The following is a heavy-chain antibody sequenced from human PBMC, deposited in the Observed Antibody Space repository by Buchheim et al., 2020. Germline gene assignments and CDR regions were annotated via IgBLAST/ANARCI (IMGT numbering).Heavy chain of an antibody. CDR1: GFRFSRYE. V-gene: IGHV3-48*03. Sequence: EVQLVESGGGLVQPGGSLRLSCADSGFRFSRYEMNWVRQAPGKGLEWVSYISNSGDTVYYADSVKGRFTISRDNAKKSTYLQMNSLRAQDTAVYYCAIGPAPNGLDVWGRGTT. CDR3: AIGPAPNGLDV. CDR2: ISNSGDTV. J-gene: IGHJ6*02. D-gene: IGHD2-2*01.